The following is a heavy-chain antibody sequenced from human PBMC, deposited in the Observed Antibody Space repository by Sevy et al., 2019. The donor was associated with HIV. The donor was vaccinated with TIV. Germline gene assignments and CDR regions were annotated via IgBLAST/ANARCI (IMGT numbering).Heavy chain of an antibody. J-gene: IGHJ3*02. D-gene: IGHD3-9*01. CDR1: GFTFSSYS. V-gene: IGHV3-21*01. Sequence: GGSLRLSCAASGFTFSSYSMNWVRQAPGKGLEWVSSISSSSTYIYYADSVKGRYTISRDNAKNSTYLQMNSLRAQDTAVYYCASDLPYFDWLHDAFDIWGQGTMVTVSS. CDR2: ISSSSTYI. CDR3: ASDLPYFDWLHDAFDI.